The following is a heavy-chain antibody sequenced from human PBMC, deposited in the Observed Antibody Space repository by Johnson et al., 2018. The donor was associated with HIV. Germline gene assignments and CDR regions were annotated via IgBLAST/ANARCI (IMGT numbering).Heavy chain of an antibody. CDR2: IYSGGST. Sequence: VQLVESGGGLVQPGGSLRLSCVGSSNYMSWLRQAPGKGLEWVSVIYSGGSTYYAAPVKGRFTISRDNSKNTLYLQMNSLRAEDTAVYYCARDRGGDDAFDIWGQGTMVTVSS. CDR1: SNY. J-gene: IGHJ3*02. D-gene: IGHD3-10*01. V-gene: IGHV3-53*01. CDR3: ARDRGGDDAFDI.